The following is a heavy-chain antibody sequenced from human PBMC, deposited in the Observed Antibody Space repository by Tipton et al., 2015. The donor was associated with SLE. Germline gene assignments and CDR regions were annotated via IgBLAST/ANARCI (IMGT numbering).Heavy chain of an antibody. CDR2: IYYSGST. J-gene: IGHJ4*02. Sequence: LSLTCTVSGGSISSGGYYWSWIRQHPGKGLEWIGYIYYSGSTYYNPSLKSRVTIPVDTSKNQFPLKLSSVTAADTAVYYCAGAVCRNYFDYWGQGTLVTVSS. CDR3: AGAVCRNYFDY. D-gene: IGHD3-16*01. V-gene: IGHV4-31*03. CDR1: GGSISSGGYY.